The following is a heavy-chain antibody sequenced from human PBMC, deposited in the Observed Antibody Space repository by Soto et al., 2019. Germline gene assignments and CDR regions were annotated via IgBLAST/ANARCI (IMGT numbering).Heavy chain of an antibody. CDR2: IYYSGST. CDR1: GGSISSSSYY. Sequence: SETLSLTCTVSGGSISSSSYYWGWIRQPPGKGLEWIGSIYYSGSTYYNPSLKSRVTISVDTSKNQFSLKLSSVTAADTAVYYCARAPDYMPAPGSGYYPNWFDPWGQGTLVTVSS. J-gene: IGHJ5*02. CDR3: ARAPDYMPAPGSGYYPNWFDP. V-gene: IGHV4-39*01. D-gene: IGHD3-22*01.